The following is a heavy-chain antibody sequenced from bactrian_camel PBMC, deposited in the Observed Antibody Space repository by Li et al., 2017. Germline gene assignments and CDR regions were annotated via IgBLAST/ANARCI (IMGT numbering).Heavy chain of an antibody. J-gene: IGHJ4*01. CDR3: ARGGSSWLTY. CDR1: SDFDSEHLFRSNC. Sequence: VQLVESGGGSVQAGGSLKLSCPASSDFDSEHLFRSNCIGWFRQAPGKGPEWVARIYDDGRYKYYADSVKGRFTISRDNTKNTVYLQMNSLTSEDTALYYCARGGSSWLTYWGQGTQVTVS. D-gene: IGHD6*01. V-gene: IGHV3S6*01. CDR2: IYDDGRYK.